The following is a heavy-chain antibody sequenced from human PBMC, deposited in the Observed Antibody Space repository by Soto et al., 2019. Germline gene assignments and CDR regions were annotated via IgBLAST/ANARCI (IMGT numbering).Heavy chain of an antibody. CDR2: TYYRSKWYN. D-gene: IGHD6-19*01. CDR1: GDRVSSNGAA. V-gene: IGHV6-1*01. J-gene: IGHJ4*02. Sequence: QTRSLTCAISGDRVSSNGAAWNWIRQSPSRGLEWLGRTYYRSKWYNDYAVSVKSRITINPDTSKNQFSLQLNSVTPEDTAVYYCARDLSSGWLNYFDYWGQGTLVTVSS. CDR3: ARDLSSGWLNYFDY.